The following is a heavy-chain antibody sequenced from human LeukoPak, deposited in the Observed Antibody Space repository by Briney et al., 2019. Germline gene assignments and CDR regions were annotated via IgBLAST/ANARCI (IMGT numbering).Heavy chain of an antibody. Sequence: GRSLRLSCAASGFTFSSYGMHWVRQAPGKGLEWVAVIWYDGSNKYYADSVKGRFTISRDNSKNTLYLQMNSLRAEDTAVYYCARGLSFGYGYGKDWGQGTLVTVSS. V-gene: IGHV3-33*01. CDR3: ARGLSFGYGYGKD. CDR1: GFTFSSYG. D-gene: IGHD5-18*01. J-gene: IGHJ4*02. CDR2: IWYDGSNK.